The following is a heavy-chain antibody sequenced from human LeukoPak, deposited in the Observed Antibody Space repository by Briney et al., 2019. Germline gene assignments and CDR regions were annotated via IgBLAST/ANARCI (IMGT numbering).Heavy chain of an antibody. D-gene: IGHD3-22*01. CDR1: RYTFTGYY. Sequence: ASVKVSCKASRYTFTGYYMHWVRQAPGQGLEWMGWINPNSGGTNYAQKFQGRVTMTRDTSISTAYMELSRLRSDDTAVYYCARDYYDSSGYPDYWGQGTLVTVSS. CDR2: INPNSGGT. V-gene: IGHV1-2*02. CDR3: ARDYYDSSGYPDY. J-gene: IGHJ4*02.